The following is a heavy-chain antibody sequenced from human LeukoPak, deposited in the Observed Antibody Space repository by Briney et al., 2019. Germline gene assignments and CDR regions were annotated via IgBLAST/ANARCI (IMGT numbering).Heavy chain of an antibody. D-gene: IGHD4-17*01. J-gene: IGHJ3*02. CDR3: ASNDYGDFLGAFDI. CDR2: IYYSGST. CDR1: GGSVSSSDYY. V-gene: IGHV4-31*03. Sequence: PSETLSLTCTVSGGSVSSSDYYWDWMRQPPGKGLEWIGYIYYSGSTYYNPSLKSRVTISVDTSKNQFSLKLSSVTAADTAVYYCASNDYGDFLGAFDIWGQGTMVTVSS.